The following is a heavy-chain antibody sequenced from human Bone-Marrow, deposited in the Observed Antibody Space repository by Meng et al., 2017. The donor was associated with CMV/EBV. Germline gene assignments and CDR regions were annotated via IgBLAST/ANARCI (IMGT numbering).Heavy chain of an antibody. V-gene: IGHV4-39*07. CDR2: IYYSGST. CDR1: GGSTSRRSYY. Sequence: GSLRLSCTVSGGSTSRRSYYWGGIRQPPGKGLEWIGSIYYSGSTYYNPSLKSRVTISVDTSKNQFSQKLRSVTAADTAMYYWARESGFWSGYFDYWGQGTLVTVSS. CDR3: ARESGFWSGYFDY. D-gene: IGHD3-3*01. J-gene: IGHJ4*02.